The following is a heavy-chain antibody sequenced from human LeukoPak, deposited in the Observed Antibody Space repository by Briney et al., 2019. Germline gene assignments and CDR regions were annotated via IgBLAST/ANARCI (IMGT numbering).Heavy chain of an antibody. J-gene: IGHJ4*02. V-gene: IGHV5-51*01. D-gene: IGHD4-17*01. CDR2: IYPGDSDT. CDR3: ARHGVLTTVTPYYFDY. Sequence: KSGESLKISCKGSGYSFTSYWIGWVRQMPGKGLEWMGIIYPGDSDTRYSPSFQGPVTISADKSISTAYLQWSSLKASDTAMYYCARHGVLTTVTPYYFDYWGQGTLVTVSS. CDR1: GYSFTSYW.